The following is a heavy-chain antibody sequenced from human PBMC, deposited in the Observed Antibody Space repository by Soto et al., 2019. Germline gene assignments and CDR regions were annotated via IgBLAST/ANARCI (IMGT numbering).Heavy chain of an antibody. V-gene: IGHV1-2*04. J-gene: IGHJ3*02. Sequence: ASVKVSCKASGYTFTGYYMHWVRQAPGQGLEWMGWINPNSGGTNYAQKFQGWVTMTRDTSISTAYMELSRLRSDDTAVYYCARDQGRWLQTPDACDILGQGTMVT. D-gene: IGHD5-12*01. CDR2: INPNSGGT. CDR3: ARDQGRWLQTPDACDI. CDR1: GYTFTGYY.